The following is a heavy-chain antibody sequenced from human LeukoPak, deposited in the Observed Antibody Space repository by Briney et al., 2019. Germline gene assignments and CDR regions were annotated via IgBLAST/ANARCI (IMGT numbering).Heavy chain of an antibody. CDR3: ARDHGSFTDALDM. J-gene: IGHJ3*02. CDR1: GFTFRTYG. V-gene: IGHV3-33*01. D-gene: IGHD3-10*01. CDR2: IWHDGGHA. Sequence: GRSLRLSCEASGFTFRTYGMHWVRQAPGKGLEWVAVIWHDGGHAYYADSVKGRFTISRDNSKNTLFLQMNSLRAEDMALYYCARDHGSFTDALDMWGQGTLVTVSS.